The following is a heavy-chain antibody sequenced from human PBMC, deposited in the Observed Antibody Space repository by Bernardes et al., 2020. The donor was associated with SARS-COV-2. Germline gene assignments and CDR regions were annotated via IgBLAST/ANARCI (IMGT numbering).Heavy chain of an antibody. CDR3: ARDLLSAYDYVWGSYRRYYYYGMDV. D-gene: IGHD3-16*02. V-gene: IGHV3-33*01. J-gene: IGHJ6*02. CDR1: GFTFSSSG. CDR2: IWYDGSNK. Sequence: FLKLSCPASGFTFSSSGMQWVSQAPCKGLEWVEVIWYDGSNKYYADSVKGGFTIPRENAKNTLYRQMNSLRAEDTAVYYCARDLLSAYDYVWGSYRRYYYYGMDVWGQGTTVTVSS.